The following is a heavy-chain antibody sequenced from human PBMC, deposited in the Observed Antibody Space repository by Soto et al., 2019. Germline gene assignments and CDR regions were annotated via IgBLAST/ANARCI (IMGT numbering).Heavy chain of an antibody. CDR1: GGSFNGYY. CDR2: INHSGST. D-gene: IGHD3-10*01. V-gene: IGHV4-34*01. Sequence: SETLSLTCAVYGGSFNGYYWSWIRQPPGKGLEWIGEINHSGSTNYNPSLKSRVTISVDTSKNQFSLKLSSVTAADTAVYYCARVRGLLWFGELFFYYYGMDVWGNDTMVT. CDR3: ARVRGLLWFGELFFYYYGMDV. J-gene: IGHJ6*04.